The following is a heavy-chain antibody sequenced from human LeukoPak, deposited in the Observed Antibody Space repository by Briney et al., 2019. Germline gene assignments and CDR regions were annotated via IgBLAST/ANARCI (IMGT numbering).Heavy chain of an antibody. CDR2: ISSSSSTI. CDR1: GFTFSSYS. V-gene: IGHV3-48*01. CDR3: AKDPHIVVVVAAYFDY. Sequence: GSLRLSCAASGFTFSSYSMNWVRQAPGKGLEWVSYISSSSSTIYYADSVKGRFTISRDNSKNTLYLQMNSLRAEDTAVYYCAKDPHIVVVVAAYFDYWGQGTLVTVSS. J-gene: IGHJ4*02. D-gene: IGHD2-15*01.